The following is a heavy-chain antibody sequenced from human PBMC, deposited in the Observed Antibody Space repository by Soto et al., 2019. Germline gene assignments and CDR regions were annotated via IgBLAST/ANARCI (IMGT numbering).Heavy chain of an antibody. CDR3: AKHLSNGSPDY. J-gene: IGHJ4*02. V-gene: IGHV3-23*01. CDR2: ISGSGGGT. CDR1: GFTLRSSA. D-gene: IGHD2-15*01. Sequence: XXSLRLSFAASGFTLRSSAMGWVPQAPGKGLEWVSLISGSGGGTYYADSVKGRFTISRDNSKNTLYLQMNSLRAEDTAVFYCAKHLSNGSPDYWGQGTLVTVSS.